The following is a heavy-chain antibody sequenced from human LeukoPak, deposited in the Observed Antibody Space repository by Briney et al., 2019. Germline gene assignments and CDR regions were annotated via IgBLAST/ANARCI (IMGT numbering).Heavy chain of an antibody. V-gene: IGHV3-7*03. Sequence: GGSLRLSCAASGFTFSSYWMSWVRQAPGKGLEWVANIKQDGSEKYYVDSVKGRFTISRDNAKNSLYLQMNSLRAEDTAVYYCAKDPDSSGYYFGAFDIWGQGTMVTVSS. CDR1: GFTFSSYW. CDR3: AKDPDSSGYYFGAFDI. CDR2: IKQDGSEK. J-gene: IGHJ3*02. D-gene: IGHD3-22*01.